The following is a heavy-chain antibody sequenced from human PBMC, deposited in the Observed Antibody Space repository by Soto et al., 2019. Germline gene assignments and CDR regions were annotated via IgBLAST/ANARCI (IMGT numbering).Heavy chain of an antibody. J-gene: IGHJ5*02. CDR2: VTGSGSQI. Sequence: GGSLRLSCAASGFTISTYAMTWFRQAPGKGLECVSGVTGSGSQIHYADSVKGRFTISKDNSKNTLYLQMSNLRDEDTALYYCAKDAVYKDGLWLMDSWGQGTLVTVSS. V-gene: IGHV3-23*01. CDR1: GFTISTYA. CDR3: AKDAVYKDGLWLMDS. D-gene: IGHD2-21*01.